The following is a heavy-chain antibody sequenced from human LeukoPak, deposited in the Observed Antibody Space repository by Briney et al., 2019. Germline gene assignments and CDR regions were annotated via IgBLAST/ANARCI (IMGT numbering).Heavy chain of an antibody. CDR2: IWYDGSNK. J-gene: IGHJ5*02. Sequence: GGSLRLSCAASGFTFSSYGMHWVRQAPGKGLEWVAVIWYDGSNKYYADSVKGRFTISRDNSKNTLYLQMNSLRAEDTAVYYCARDSRPLLWLGESSPSEFDPWGQGTLVTVSS. D-gene: IGHD3-10*01. CDR1: GFTFSSYG. CDR3: ARDSRPLLWLGESSPSEFDP. V-gene: IGHV3-33*01.